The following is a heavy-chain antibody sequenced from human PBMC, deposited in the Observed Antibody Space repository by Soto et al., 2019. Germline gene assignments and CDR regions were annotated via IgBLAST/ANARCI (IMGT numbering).Heavy chain of an antibody. CDR1: GGSFSGYY. Sequence: PSETLSLTCAVYGGSFSGYYWSWIRQPPGKGLEWIGEINHSGSTNYNPSLKSRVTISVDTSKNQFSLKLSSVTAADTAVYYCARGLPEISESYFDWLLNFDYWGQGTLVTVSS. V-gene: IGHV4-34*01. D-gene: IGHD3-9*01. CDR3: ARGLPEISESYFDWLLNFDY. J-gene: IGHJ4*02. CDR2: INHSGST.